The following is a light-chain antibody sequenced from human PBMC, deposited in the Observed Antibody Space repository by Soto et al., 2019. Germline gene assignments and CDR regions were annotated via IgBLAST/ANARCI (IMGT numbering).Light chain of an antibody. Sequence: EIVRTQSPATLSLSPGEGATISWRASQTIKRSSLAWYQQKPGQAPRLIIFGASTRVAGIPARLSGSGSGTEFSLTISSMQSEDFAVYYCQQYMNWPTFGQGTRLEIK. CDR1: QTIKRSS. V-gene: IGKV3-15*01. CDR2: GAS. CDR3: QQYMNWPT. J-gene: IGKJ5*01.